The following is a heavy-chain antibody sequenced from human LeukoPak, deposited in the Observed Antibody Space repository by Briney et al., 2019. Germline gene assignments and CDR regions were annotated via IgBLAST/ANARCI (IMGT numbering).Heavy chain of an antibody. V-gene: IGHV3-11*06. CDR3: ARGVSSSWYYFDY. CDR1: GFTFSDYY. J-gene: IGHJ4*02. Sequence: PGGSLRLSCAASGFTFSDYYMGWIRQAPGKGLEWVSYISSSSSYTNYADSVKGRFTISRDNAKNSLYLQMNSLRAEDTAVYYCARGVSSSWYYFDYWGQGTLVTVSS. D-gene: IGHD6-13*01. CDR2: ISSSSSYT.